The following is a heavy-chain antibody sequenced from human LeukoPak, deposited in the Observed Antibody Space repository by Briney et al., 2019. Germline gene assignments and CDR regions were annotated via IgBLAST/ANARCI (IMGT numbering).Heavy chain of an antibody. CDR3: ARFKLGVQYNWFDP. J-gene: IGHJ5*02. V-gene: IGHV3-7*01. D-gene: IGHD3-16*01. Sequence: PGGSLRLSCAASGFTSSSYWMSWVRQAPGKGLEWVANIKQDGSEKYYVDSVKGRFTISRDNAKNSLYLQMNSLRAEDTAVYYCARFKLGVQYNWFDPWGQGTLVTVSS. CDR2: IKQDGSEK. CDR1: GFTSSSYW.